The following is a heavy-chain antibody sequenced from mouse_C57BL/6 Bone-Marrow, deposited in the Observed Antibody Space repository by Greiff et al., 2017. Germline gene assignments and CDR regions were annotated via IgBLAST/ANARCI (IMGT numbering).Heavy chain of an antibody. CDR2: IYPGSGNT. CDR3: ARLGYQYYFDY. V-gene: IGHV1-76*01. CDR1: GYTFTDYY. D-gene: IGHD2-14*01. Sequence: QVQLQQSGAELVRPGASVKLSCKASGYTFTDYYINWVKQRPGQGLEWIARIYPGSGNTYYNEKFKGKATLTAEKSSSTAYMQLSSLTSEDSAVHFCARLGYQYYFDYWGQGTTLTVSS. J-gene: IGHJ2*01.